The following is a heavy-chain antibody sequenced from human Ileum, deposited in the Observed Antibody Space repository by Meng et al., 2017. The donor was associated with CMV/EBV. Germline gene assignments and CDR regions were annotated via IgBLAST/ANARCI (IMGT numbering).Heavy chain of an antibody. J-gene: IGHJ4*02. CDR1: GFTFSRYG. Sequence: GGSLRLSCAASGFTFSRYGMHWVRQAPGKGLEWVAFIRYDETDKYYADSVKGRFTISRDNSKNTLYLQMNSLRAEDTAVYYCAKKFGGSWPNFEYWGQGTLVTVSS. V-gene: IGHV3-30*02. CDR3: AKKFGGSWPNFEY. D-gene: IGHD3-16*01. CDR2: IRYDETDK.